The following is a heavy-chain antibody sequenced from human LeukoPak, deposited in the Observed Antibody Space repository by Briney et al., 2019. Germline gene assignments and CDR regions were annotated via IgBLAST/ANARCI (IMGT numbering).Heavy chain of an antibody. J-gene: IGHJ4*02. CDR3: AKAKPQGSDRDFDY. V-gene: IGHV1-2*06. D-gene: IGHD1-14*01. CDR1: GYTFTGYY. CDR2: INPNSGDT. Sequence: ASVKVSCKTSGYTFTGYYMHWVRQAPGQGLEWMGRINPNSGDTNYAQKFQGRVTMTGDTSITTAYMELNSLRSDNTAVYYCAKAKPQGSDRDFDYWGQGTLVTVSS.